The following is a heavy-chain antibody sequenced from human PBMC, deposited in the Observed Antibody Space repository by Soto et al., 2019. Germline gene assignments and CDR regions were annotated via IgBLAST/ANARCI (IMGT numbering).Heavy chain of an antibody. V-gene: IGHV4-34*01. CDR1: SGSFSGYY. CDR2: ISQSGNT. J-gene: IGHJ4*02. D-gene: IGHD6-6*01. CDR3: ARAPKVSGSSQTRPDF. Sequence: SETLSLTCSIYSGSFSGYYWSWIRQPPGKGLEWIGEISQSGNTNYSPSLKSRVSISIDTSRKQFSLNLASVSAADTAVYYCARAPKVSGSSQTRPDFWGQGTLVTVSS.